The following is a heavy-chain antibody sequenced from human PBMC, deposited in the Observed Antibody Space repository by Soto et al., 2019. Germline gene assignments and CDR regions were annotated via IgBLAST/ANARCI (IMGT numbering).Heavy chain of an antibody. CDR3: ARAVGGLRFLRYGMDV. J-gene: IGHJ6*02. CDR1: GGSISSSNW. D-gene: IGHD3-3*01. CDR2: IYHSGST. Sequence: SETLSLTCAVSGGSISSSNWWSWVRQPPGKGLEWIGEIYHSGSTNYNPSLKSRVTISVDTSKNQFSLKLSSVTAADTAVYYCARAVGGLRFLRYGMDVWGQGTTVTVSS. V-gene: IGHV4-4*02.